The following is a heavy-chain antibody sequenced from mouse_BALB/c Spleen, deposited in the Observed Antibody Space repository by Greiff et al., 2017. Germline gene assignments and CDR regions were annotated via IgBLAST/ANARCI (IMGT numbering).Heavy chain of an antibody. CDR3: AKGYGHYAMDY. CDR1: GYTFTSYT. V-gene: IGHV1-4*01. J-gene: IGHJ4*01. D-gene: IGHD2-10*02. CDR2: INPSSGYT. Sequence: QVQLKESGAELARPGASVKMSCKASGYTFTSYTMHWVKQRPGQGLEWIGYINPSSGYTNYNQKFKDKATLTADKSSSTAYMQLSSLTSEDSAVYYCAKGYGHYAMDYWGQGTSVTVSS.